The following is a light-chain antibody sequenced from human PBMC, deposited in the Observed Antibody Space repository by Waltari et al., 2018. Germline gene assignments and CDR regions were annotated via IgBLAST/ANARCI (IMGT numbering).Light chain of an antibody. Sequence: QSALTQPAPASGTPGQSITTSCSGPTSDVGRYDLVPWYQQHPSEAPKLLICEVFKRPPDTSSRFSGAKAGSTASLTISGLQPEDEADYYCCSYAGRGTYVFGSGTKVTVL. CDR3: CSYAGRGTYV. CDR2: EVF. V-gene: IGLV2-23*02. CDR1: TSDVGRYDL. J-gene: IGLJ1*01.